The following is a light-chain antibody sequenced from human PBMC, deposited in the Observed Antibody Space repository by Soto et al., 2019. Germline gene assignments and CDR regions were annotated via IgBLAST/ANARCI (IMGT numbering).Light chain of an antibody. CDR1: QGISTF. CDR3: QQYSSYPRT. V-gene: IGKV1D-16*01. CDR2: TAS. J-gene: IGKJ5*01. Sequence: DIQLTQSPSSLSASVGDRVTISCRASQGISTFLAWYQQKPGKAPKSLIKTASTLQSGVPSRFSGSGSATDFILTTSSLQNEDFATYYCQQYSSYPRTFGKGTRLELK.